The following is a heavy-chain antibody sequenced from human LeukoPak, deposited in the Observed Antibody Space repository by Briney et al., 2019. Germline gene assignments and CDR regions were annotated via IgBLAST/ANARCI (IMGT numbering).Heavy chain of an antibody. CDR3: AKDSSSYDWGYMDV. J-gene: IGHJ6*03. CDR1: GFIFSTYA. V-gene: IGHV3-23*01. D-gene: IGHD3-22*01. CDR2: IGGSDGRT. Sequence: PGGSLRLSCAASGFIFSTYAMSSVRQAPGKGLEWVSLIGGSDGRTRYADSVKGRFTISRDNSKNTLYLEMNSLRAEDTAVYYCAKDSSSYDWGYMDVWGKGTTVTISS.